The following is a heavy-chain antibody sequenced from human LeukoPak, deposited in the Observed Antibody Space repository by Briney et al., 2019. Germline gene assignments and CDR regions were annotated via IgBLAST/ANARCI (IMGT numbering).Heavy chain of an antibody. Sequence: SETLSLTCAVYGGSFSGYYWSWIRQPPGKRLEWIGYIYYSGSTNYNPSLKSRVTISVDTSKNQFSLKLSSVTAADTAVYYCARGGCSSTSCPDAFDIWGQGTMVTVSS. V-gene: IGHV4-59*01. CDR2: IYYSGST. D-gene: IGHD2-2*01. CDR3: ARGGCSSTSCPDAFDI. CDR1: GGSFSGYY. J-gene: IGHJ3*02.